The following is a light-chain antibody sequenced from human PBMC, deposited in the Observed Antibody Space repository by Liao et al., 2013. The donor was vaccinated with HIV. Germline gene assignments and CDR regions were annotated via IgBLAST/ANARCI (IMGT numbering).Light chain of an antibody. V-gene: IGLV3-21*04. CDR3: QVWDSATDLQV. CDR1: NIRSRG. Sequence: YVLTQPPSVSVAPGQTAVMTCGGNNIRSRGVHWYQQRPGQAPVLVMYYDQNRPSGIPERISGSISGNSATLTISRVEAGDEADYYCQVWDSATDLQVFGGGTKLTVL. CDR2: YDQ. J-gene: IGLJ3*02.